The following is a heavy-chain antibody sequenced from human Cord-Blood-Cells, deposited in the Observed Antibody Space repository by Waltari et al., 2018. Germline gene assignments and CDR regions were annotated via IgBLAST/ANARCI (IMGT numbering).Heavy chain of an antibody. Sequence: QVQLQQWGAGLLKPSETLSLTCAVYGGSVSAYYRSWIRQPPGKGMEWIGEINHSGSTNSKPALNGRVTISVDPSKNQFSLRLSSVSAGDTAVYYCARGRFDYWGQGTLVTVSS. V-gene: IGHV4-34*01. J-gene: IGHJ4*02. CDR2: INHSGST. CDR3: ARGRFDY. CDR1: GGSVSAYY.